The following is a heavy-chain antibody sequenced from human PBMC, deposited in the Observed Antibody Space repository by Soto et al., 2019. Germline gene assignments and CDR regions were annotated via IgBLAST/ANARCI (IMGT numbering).Heavy chain of an antibody. V-gene: IGHV3-49*03. CDR2: IRSKAYGGTT. Sequence: GGSLRLSCTASGFTFGDYAMSWFRQAPGKGLEWVGFIRSKAYGGTTEYAASVKGRFTISRDDSKSIAYLQMNSLKTENTAVYYCTRDGHSNYFDYWGQGTLVTVSS. J-gene: IGHJ4*02. D-gene: IGHD4-4*01. CDR3: TRDGHSNYFDY. CDR1: GFTFGDYA.